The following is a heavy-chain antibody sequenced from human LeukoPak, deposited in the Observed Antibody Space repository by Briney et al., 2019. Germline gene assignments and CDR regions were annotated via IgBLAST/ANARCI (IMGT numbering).Heavy chain of an antibody. CDR3: AKDASAAGNFDY. D-gene: IGHD6-13*01. J-gene: IGHJ4*02. CDR2: ISGSGGST. V-gene: IGHV3-23*01. Sequence: GGSLRLSCAASGFTFSSYAMSWVRQAPGKGLEWVSAISGSGGSTYYADSMKGRFTISRDNSKNTPYLQMNSLRAEDTAVYYCAKDASAAGNFDYWGQVTLVTVSS. CDR1: GFTFSSYA.